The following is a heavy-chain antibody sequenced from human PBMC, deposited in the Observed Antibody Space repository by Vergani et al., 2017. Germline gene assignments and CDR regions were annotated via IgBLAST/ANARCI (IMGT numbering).Heavy chain of an antibody. CDR2: INHSGST. CDR3: ARVPHPAGVLAARPSPGRSQAYYMDV. Sequence: QVQLQQWGAGLLKPSETLSLTCAVYGGSFSGYYWSWIRQPPGKGLEWIGEINHSGSTNYNPSLKSRVTISVDTSKNQFSLKLSSVTAADTAVYYCARVPHPAGVLAARPSPGRSQAYYMDVWGKGTTVTVSS. D-gene: IGHD6-6*01. J-gene: IGHJ6*03. CDR1: GGSFSGYY. V-gene: IGHV4-34*01.